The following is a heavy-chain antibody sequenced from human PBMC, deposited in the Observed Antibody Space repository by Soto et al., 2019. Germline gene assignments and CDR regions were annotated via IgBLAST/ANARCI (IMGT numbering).Heavy chain of an antibody. CDR2: INPISGGT. Sequence: ASVKVSCKASGYTFIGYYMHWVRQAPGQGLEWLGWINPISGGTNYAQNFQDWVTMTRDTSITTVYMELSRLRPDDTAVYYCARGAYSSLDDAFDIWGQGTMVTVSS. J-gene: IGHJ3*02. CDR3: ARGAYSSLDDAFDI. D-gene: IGHD5-12*01. V-gene: IGHV1-2*04. CDR1: GYTFIGYY.